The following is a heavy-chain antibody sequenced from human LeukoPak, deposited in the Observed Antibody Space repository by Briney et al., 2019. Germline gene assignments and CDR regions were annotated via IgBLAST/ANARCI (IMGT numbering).Heavy chain of an antibody. CDR2: IKQDGSEK. CDR3: ARDHLAYYFDL. D-gene: IGHD1-26*01. CDR1: GFTSSSYW. V-gene: IGHV3-7*04. J-gene: IGHJ2*01. Sequence: GGSLRLSCAASGFTSSSYWMSWVRQAPGKGLEWVANIKQDGSEKSYVDSVKGRFTISRDNAKKSLYLQMNSLRAEDTAVYYCARDHLAYYFDLWGRGTLVTVSS.